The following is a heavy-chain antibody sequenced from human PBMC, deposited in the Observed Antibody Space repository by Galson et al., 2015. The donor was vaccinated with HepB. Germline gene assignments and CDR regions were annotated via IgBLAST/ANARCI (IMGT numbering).Heavy chain of an antibody. CDR2: ISYDGSNK. V-gene: IGHV3-30*18. CDR1: GFTFSSYG. Sequence: SLRLSCAASGFTFSSYGMHWVRQAPGKGLEWVAVISYDGSNKCYADSVKGRFTIPRDNSKNTLYLQMNSLRAEDTAVYYCAKGGLWYSSGWYSNYYYYGMDVWGQGTTVTVSS. D-gene: IGHD6-19*01. CDR3: AKGGLWYSSGWYSNYYYYGMDV. J-gene: IGHJ6*02.